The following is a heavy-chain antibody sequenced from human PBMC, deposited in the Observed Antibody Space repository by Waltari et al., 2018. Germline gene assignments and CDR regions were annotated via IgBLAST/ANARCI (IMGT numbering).Heavy chain of an antibody. D-gene: IGHD3-3*01. Sequence: QVQLQESGPGLVKPSETLSITCTVSGGSISSYYWSWIRQPPGKGLEWIGYIYYRGSTNYNPSLKSRVTISVDTSKNQFSLKLSSVTAADTAVYYCARVGYFWSGYYLLDYWGQGTLVTVSS. V-gene: IGHV4-59*01. CDR1: GGSISSYY. J-gene: IGHJ4*02. CDR3: ARVGYFWSGYYLLDY. CDR2: IYYRGST.